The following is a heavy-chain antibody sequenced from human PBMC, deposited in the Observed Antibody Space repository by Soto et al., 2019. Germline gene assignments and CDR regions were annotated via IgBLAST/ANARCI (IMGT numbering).Heavy chain of an antibody. CDR3: ARGRVVGTSGGAFAI. CDR1: RYTITCNS. D-gene: IGHD3-22*01. V-gene: IGHV1-46*01. CDR2: INPSGGST. J-gene: IGHJ3*02. Sequence: SAKLTSKAPRYTITCNSLYSLQHAPRQGLEWMGIINPSGGSTSYAQKFQGRVTMTRDTSTSTVYMELRSLRSDDTAVYYCARGRVVGTSGGAFAIRGQGTMVTV.